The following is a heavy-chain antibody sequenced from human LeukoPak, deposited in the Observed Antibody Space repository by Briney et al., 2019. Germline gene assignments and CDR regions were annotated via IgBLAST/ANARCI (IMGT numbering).Heavy chain of an antibody. Sequence: SETLSLTCTVSGGSISSYYWSWIRQPPGKGLEWIGYIYTSGSTNYNPSLKSRVTISVDTSRNQFSLKLSSVTAADTAVYYCARGTSRVSWLDHWGQGALVTVYS. CDR1: GGSISSYY. CDR2: IYTSGST. D-gene: IGHD3-16*02. V-gene: IGHV4-4*09. CDR3: ARGTSRVSWLDH. J-gene: IGHJ5*02.